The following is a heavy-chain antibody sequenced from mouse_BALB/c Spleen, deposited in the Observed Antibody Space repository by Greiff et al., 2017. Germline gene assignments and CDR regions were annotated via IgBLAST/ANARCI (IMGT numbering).Heavy chain of an antibody. CDR3: ARDGGIYDGYWCAY. CDR1: GFTFSDYY. Sequence: DVKLVESGGGLVKPGGSLKLSCAASGFTFSDYYMYWVRQTPEKRLEWVATISDGGSYTYYPDSVKGRFTISRDNAKNNLYLQMSSLKSEDTAMYYCARDGGIYDGYWCAYWGQGTLVTVSA. J-gene: IGHJ3*01. D-gene: IGHD2-3*01. CDR2: ISDGGSYT. V-gene: IGHV5-4*02.